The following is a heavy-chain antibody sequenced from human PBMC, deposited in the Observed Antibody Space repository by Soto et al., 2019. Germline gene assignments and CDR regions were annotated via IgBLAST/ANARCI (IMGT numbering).Heavy chain of an antibody. J-gene: IGHJ4*02. CDR1: GFTFSSYA. D-gene: IGHD6-6*01. CDR2: ISYDGSNK. V-gene: IGHV3-30-3*01. CDR3: ARDGRDSSSSPN. Sequence: QVQLVESGGGVVQPGRSLRLSCAASGFTFSSYAMHWVRQAPGKGLEWVAVISYDGSNKYYADSVKGRFTISRDNSKNTLYLQMNSLRAEDTAVYYCARDGRDSSSSPNWGQGTLVTVSS.